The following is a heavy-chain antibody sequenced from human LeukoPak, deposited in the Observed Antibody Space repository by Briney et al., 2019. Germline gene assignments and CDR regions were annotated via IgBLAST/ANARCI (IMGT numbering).Heavy chain of an antibody. Sequence: PSETLSLTCTVSGGSISSYYWSWIRQPPGKGLEWIGYIYYSGSTNYNPSLKSRVTISVDTSKNQFSLKLSSVPAADTAVYYCARGERGYSGYGDWGQGTLVTVSS. V-gene: IGHV4-59*01. D-gene: IGHD5-12*01. CDR2: IYYSGST. J-gene: IGHJ4*02. CDR3: ARGERGYSGYGD. CDR1: GGSISSYY.